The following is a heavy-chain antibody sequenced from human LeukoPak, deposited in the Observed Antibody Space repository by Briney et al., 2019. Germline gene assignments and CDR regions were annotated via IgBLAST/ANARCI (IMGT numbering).Heavy chain of an antibody. V-gene: IGHV3-15*01. CDR1: GFTFSNYW. CDR3: TWGSYRDQVDY. D-gene: IGHD3-16*02. CDR2: IKSKADGGIT. J-gene: IGHJ4*02. Sequence: GGSLRLSCAASGFTFSNYWVHWVRQAPGKGLEWVGRIKSKADGGITDYAAPVKGRFTISRDDSKNTLYLQMNGLKIEDTALYYCTWGSYRDQVDYWGQGTLVTVSS.